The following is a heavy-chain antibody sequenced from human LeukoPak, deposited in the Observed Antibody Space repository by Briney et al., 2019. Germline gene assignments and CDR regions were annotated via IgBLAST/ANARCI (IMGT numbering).Heavy chain of an antibody. J-gene: IGHJ3*02. Sequence: PSETLSLTCTVSGGSINNRDYYWGWMRQPPGKVLEWIGSIYHSGKTYYNPSLKSRVTISIDTSKNQFSLKLSSVTAADTAGYYCARELVLKQDTIDQNAAFDIWGQGTMATVSS. CDR3: ARELVLKQDTIDQNAAFDI. D-gene: IGHD5-18*01. CDR2: IYHSGKT. V-gene: IGHV4-39*07. CDR1: GGSINNRDYY.